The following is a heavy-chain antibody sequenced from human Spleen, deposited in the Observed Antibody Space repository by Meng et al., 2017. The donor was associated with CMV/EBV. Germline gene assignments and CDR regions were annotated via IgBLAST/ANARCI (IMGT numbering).Heavy chain of an antibody. D-gene: IGHD1-26*01. V-gene: IGHV3-23*01. J-gene: IGHJ4*02. CDR2: ISRSGVST. Sequence: GGSLRLSCATSGFTLSDCAMSWVRQAPEKGLEWVSAISRSGVSTYYADSVKGRFTISRDSPKSTVYLQMNSLRAEDTAVYYCAKEPRGGTYGPNFDYWGQGILVTVSS. CDR3: AKEPRGGTYGPNFDY. CDR1: GFTLSDCA.